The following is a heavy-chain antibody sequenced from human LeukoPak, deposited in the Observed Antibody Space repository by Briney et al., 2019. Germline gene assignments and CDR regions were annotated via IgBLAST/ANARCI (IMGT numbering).Heavy chain of an antibody. CDR3: ARHIEGSLPRAFDI. Sequence: SETLSLTCTVSGGSISSGGYYWSWIRQHPGKGLEWIGYIYYSGSTYYNPSLKSRVTISVDTSKNQFSLRLSSVTAADTAVYYCARHIEGSLPRAFDIWGQGTKVTASS. D-gene: IGHD1-26*01. CDR1: GGSISSGGYY. J-gene: IGHJ3*02. V-gene: IGHV4-31*03. CDR2: IYYSGST.